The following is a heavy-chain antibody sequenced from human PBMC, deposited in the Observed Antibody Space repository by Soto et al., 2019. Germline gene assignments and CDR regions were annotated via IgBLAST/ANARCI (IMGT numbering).Heavy chain of an antibody. CDR1: GVSVSSGSFY. CDR2: GSYTGTT. J-gene: IGHJ4*02. D-gene: IGHD4-17*01. CDR3: GRGATVTRYDY. V-gene: IGHV4-61*01. Sequence: PSETLSLTCTVSGVSVSSGSFYWDWIRQPPGKGLEWIGFGSYTGTTNYKQSLKSRVTISVDTSRSQTSLKVSSLTAADTAVYYCGRGATVTRYDYCGQGTLVTVSS.